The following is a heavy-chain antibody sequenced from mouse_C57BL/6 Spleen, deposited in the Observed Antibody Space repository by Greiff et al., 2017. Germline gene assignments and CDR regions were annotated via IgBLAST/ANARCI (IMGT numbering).Heavy chain of an antibody. CDR1: GYTFTSYW. Sequence: QVQLQQPGAELVKPGASVKLSCKASGYTFTSYWMHWVKPRPGQGLEWIGMIHPNSGSTNYNEKFKSKATLTVDKSSSTAYMQLSSLTSEDSAVXYCAIPVYGNYAMDYWGQGTSVTVSS. CDR2: IHPNSGST. CDR3: AIPVYGNYAMDY. J-gene: IGHJ4*01. V-gene: IGHV1-64*01. D-gene: IGHD2-1*01.